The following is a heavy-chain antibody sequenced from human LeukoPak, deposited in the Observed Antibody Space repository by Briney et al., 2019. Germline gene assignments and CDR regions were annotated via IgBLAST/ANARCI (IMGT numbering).Heavy chain of an antibody. CDR1: GFTFSSYW. D-gene: IGHD2-8*02. Sequence: PGGSLRLSCATSGFTFSSYWMNWVRQTPGKGLEWVANIRGDGSVKDYVDSVEGRFTISRDNAKNSLYLQLNSLRAEDTAVYYCARDNEFSTGDLLYHRLDYWGQGTLVTVSS. J-gene: IGHJ4*02. CDR3: ARDNEFSTGDLLYHRLDY. V-gene: IGHV3-7*01. CDR2: IRGDGSVK.